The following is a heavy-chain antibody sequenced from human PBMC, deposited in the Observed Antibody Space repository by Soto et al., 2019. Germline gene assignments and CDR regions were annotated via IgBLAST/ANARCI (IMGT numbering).Heavy chain of an antibody. D-gene: IGHD1-1*01. Sequence: GGSLRLSCAASGFTFSSYWRSWVRQAPGKGLEWVANIKQDGSEKYYVDSVKGRFTISRDNAKNSLYLQMNSLRAEDTAVYYCARGTERWGAFDIWGQGTMLTVSS. V-gene: IGHV3-7*04. CDR3: ARGTERWGAFDI. J-gene: IGHJ3*02. CDR1: GFTFSSYW. CDR2: IKQDGSEK.